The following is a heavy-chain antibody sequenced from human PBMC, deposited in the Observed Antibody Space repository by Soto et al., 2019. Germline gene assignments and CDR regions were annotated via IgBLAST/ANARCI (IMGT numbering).Heavy chain of an antibody. D-gene: IGHD4-4*01. V-gene: IGHV4-59*01. Sequence: SETLSLNCTVSGGSISSYYWSCIRQPPGKGLEWIGYIYYSGSTNYNPSLKSRVTISVDTSKNQFSLKLSSVTAADTAVYYCARDARATVTPDAFDIWGQGTMVTVS. J-gene: IGHJ3*02. CDR1: GGSISSYY. CDR2: IYYSGST. CDR3: ARDARATVTPDAFDI.